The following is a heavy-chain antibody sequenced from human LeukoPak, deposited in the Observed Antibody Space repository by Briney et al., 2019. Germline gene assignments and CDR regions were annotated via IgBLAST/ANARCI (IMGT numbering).Heavy chain of an antibody. CDR2: KYYRGST. CDR3: ARIAGGLYFYYYYMDV. Sequence: SETLSLTCTVSGGSISSSYYWGWIRQPPGKGLEWIGNKYYRGSTYYNPSLKSRVTISVDTSKNQLSLNLTSVTAADTAVYYCARIAGGLYFYYYYMDVWGKGTTVTVSS. V-gene: IGHV4-39*07. D-gene: IGHD3-16*01. CDR1: GGSISSSYY. J-gene: IGHJ6*03.